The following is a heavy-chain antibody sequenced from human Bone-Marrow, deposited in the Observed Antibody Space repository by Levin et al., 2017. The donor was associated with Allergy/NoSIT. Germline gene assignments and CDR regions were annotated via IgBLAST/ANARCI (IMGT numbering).Heavy chain of an antibody. CDR1: GFTFSSYS. Sequence: ETLSLTCAASGFTFSSYSMNWVRQAPGKGLEWVSSISSSSSYIYYADSVKGRFTISRDNAKNSLYLQMNSLRAEDTAVYYCARSIAALDFDYWGQGTLVTVSS. D-gene: IGHD6-6*01. V-gene: IGHV3-21*01. J-gene: IGHJ4*02. CDR3: ARSIAALDFDY. CDR2: ISSSSSYI.